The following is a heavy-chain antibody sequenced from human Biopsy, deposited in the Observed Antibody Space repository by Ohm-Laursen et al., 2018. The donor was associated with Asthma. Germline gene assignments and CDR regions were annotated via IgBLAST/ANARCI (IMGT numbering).Heavy chain of an antibody. Sequence: VSSVKVSCNASGVALSGYTFEWVRQARGLGLEWIAWIVFASGATNYAQNFQDRLTVTRDMSAGSVSMELCGLSSTDTAVYYCAAGRTSLQGESLIWGQGTLVSVSS. V-gene: IGHV1-58*01. J-gene: IGHJ4*01. CDR3: AAGRTSLQGESLI. CDR2: IVFASGAT. D-gene: IGHD2/OR15-2a*01. CDR1: GVALSGYT.